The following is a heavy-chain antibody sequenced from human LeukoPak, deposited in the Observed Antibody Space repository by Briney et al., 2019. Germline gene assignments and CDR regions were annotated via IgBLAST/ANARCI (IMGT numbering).Heavy chain of an antibody. CDR3: AKDHGSSWYRYFDY. CDR1: GFTFSSYA. V-gene: IGHV3-23*01. D-gene: IGHD6-13*01. CDR2: ISGSGGST. Sequence: PGGSLRLSCAASGFTFSSYAMGWVRQAPGKGKEWVSAISGSGGSTYYADSVKGRFTISRDNSKNTLYLQMNSLRAEDTAVYYCAKDHGSSWYRYFDYWGQGTLVTVSS. J-gene: IGHJ4*02.